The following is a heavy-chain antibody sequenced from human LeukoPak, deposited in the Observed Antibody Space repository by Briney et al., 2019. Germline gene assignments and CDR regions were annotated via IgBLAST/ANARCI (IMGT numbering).Heavy chain of an antibody. CDR3: ARGNCPYEKYSSSCYFDH. D-gene: IGHD6-13*01. V-gene: IGHV1-2*02. CDR2: INPNSGGT. CDR1: GYTFTGYY. J-gene: IGHJ4*02. Sequence: ASVKVSCKASGYTFTGYYMHWVRQAPGQGLEWMGWINPNSGGTNYAQKFQGRVTMTRDTSISTAYMELSRLRSDDTAVYYCARGNCPYEKYSSSCYFDHWGQGTLVTVSS.